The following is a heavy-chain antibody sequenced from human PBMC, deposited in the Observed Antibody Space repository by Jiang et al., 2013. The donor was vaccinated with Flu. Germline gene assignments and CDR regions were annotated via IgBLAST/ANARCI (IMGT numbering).Heavy chain of an antibody. CDR3: AGTLDYYDSSGYGFDY. V-gene: IGHV4-59*01. D-gene: IGHD3-22*01. Sequence: KSRVTISVDTSKNQXSLKLSSVTAADTAVYYCAGTLDYYDSSGYGFDYWGQGTLVTVSS. J-gene: IGHJ4*02.